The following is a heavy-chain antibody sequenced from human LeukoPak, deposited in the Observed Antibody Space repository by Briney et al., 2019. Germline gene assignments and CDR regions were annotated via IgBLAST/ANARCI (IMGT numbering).Heavy chain of an antibody. D-gene: IGHD3-3*01. CDR2: ISYDGSNK. CDR1: GFTFSSYA. J-gene: IGHJ3*02. CDR3: ARDRSGYHGAFDI. Sequence: GGSLRLSCAASGFTFSSYAMHWVRQAPGKGLEWVAVISYDGSNKYYADSVKGRFTISRDNAKNSLYLQMNSLRAEDTAVYYCARDRSGYHGAFDIWGQGTMVTVSS. V-gene: IGHV3-30-3*01.